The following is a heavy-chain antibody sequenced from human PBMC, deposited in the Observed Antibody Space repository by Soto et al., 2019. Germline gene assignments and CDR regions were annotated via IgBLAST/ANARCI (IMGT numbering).Heavy chain of an antibody. D-gene: IGHD5-12*01. Sequence: GASVKVSCKASGYTFTGYYMHWVRQAPGQGLEWMGWINPNSGGTNYAQKFQGWVTMTRDTSISTAYMELSRLRSDDTAVYYCARVPSHSGYDLPYFDYWGQGTLVTVSS. CDR2: INPNSGGT. V-gene: IGHV1-2*04. J-gene: IGHJ4*02. CDR1: GYTFTGYY. CDR3: ARVPSHSGYDLPYFDY.